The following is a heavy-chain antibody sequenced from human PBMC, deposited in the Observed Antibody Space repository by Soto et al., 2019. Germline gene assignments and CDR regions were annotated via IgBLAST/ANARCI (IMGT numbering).Heavy chain of an antibody. Sequence: QVQLVQSGAEVKKPGSSVKVSCKASGGTFSSYAISWVRQAPGQGLEWMGGIIPIFGTANYAQKFQGRVTITADESTSTAYMELSSLRSEDTAVYYCARDRIETAELPHYYYYGMDVWGQGTTVTVSS. D-gene: IGHD1-7*01. J-gene: IGHJ6*02. CDR2: IIPIFGTA. V-gene: IGHV1-69*12. CDR1: GGTFSSYA. CDR3: ARDRIETAELPHYYYYGMDV.